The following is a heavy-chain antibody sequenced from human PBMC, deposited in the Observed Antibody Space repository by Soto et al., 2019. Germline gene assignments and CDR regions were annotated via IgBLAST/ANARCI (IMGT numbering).Heavy chain of an antibody. J-gene: IGHJ4*02. D-gene: IGHD4-17*01. Sequence: GGSLRLSCAASGFTFSSYGMHWVRQAPGKGLEWVAVIWYDGSNKYYADSVKGRFTISRDNSKNTLYLQMNSLRAEDTAVYYCARGIDYGDWEGVFDYWGQGTLVTVSS. CDR2: IWYDGSNK. V-gene: IGHV3-33*01. CDR3: ARGIDYGDWEGVFDY. CDR1: GFTFSSYG.